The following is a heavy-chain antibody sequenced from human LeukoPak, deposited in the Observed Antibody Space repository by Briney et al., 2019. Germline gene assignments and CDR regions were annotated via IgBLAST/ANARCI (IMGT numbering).Heavy chain of an antibody. CDR1: GFTVSSNY. CDR3: ATGKLGSYYYYGMDV. D-gene: IGHD7-27*01. CDR2: IYSGGST. J-gene: IGHJ6*02. V-gene: IGHV3-53*01. Sequence: TGGSLRLSCAASGFTVSSNYMSWVRQAPGKGLEWVSVIYSGGSTYYADSVKGRFTISRDNSKNTLYPQMNSLRAEDTAVYYCATGKLGSYYYYGMDVWGQGTTVTVSS.